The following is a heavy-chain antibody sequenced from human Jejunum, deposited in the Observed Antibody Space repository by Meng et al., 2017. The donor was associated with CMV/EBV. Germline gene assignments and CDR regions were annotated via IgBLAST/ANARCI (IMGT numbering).Heavy chain of an antibody. CDR1: GYTVPREW. V-gene: IGHV5-51*01. J-gene: IGHJ4*02. Sequence: KGEGYTVPREWRGGGSKMPEKGLEWMGIIKPGDSDTRYRPSFQGQVTISADKSISTSYLQWSSLKASDTAIYYCARRSGSYDFDFWGQGALVTVSS. D-gene: IGHD1-26*01. CDR3: ARRSGSYDFDF. CDR2: IKPGDSDT.